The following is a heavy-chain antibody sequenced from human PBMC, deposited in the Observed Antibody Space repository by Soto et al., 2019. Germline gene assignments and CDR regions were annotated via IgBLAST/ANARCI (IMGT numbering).Heavy chain of an antibody. CDR2: ISGSGGST. CDR3: AKGKGNDYGDYVDWFDP. J-gene: IGHJ5*02. CDR1: GFTFSSYA. D-gene: IGHD4-17*01. Sequence: GGSLRLSCAASGFTFSSYAMSWVRQAPGTGLEWVSAISGSGGSTYYADSVKGRFTISRDNSKNTLYLQMNSLRAEDTAVYYCAKGKGNDYGDYVDWFDPWGQGTLVTVSS. V-gene: IGHV3-23*01.